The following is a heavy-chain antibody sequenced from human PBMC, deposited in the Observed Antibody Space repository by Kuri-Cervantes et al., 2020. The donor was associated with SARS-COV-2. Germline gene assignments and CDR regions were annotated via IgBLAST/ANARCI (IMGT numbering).Heavy chain of an antibody. CDR1: GFTFSSYA. CDR3: ATQSGYSSSWAHY. CDR2: IRYDGSDT. J-gene: IGHJ4*02. D-gene: IGHD6-13*01. V-gene: IGHV3-30*02. Sequence: GGSLRLSCAASGFTFSSYAMSWVRQAPGKGLEWVAFIRYDGSDTFYADSVKGRFTISRDNSKNTLYLQMNSLRAEDTAVYYCATQSGYSSSWAHYWGQGTLVTVSS.